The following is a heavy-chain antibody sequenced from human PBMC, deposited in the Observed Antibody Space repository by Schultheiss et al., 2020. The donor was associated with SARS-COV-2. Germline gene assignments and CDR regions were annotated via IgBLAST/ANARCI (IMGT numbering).Heavy chain of an antibody. CDR3: ARPYEPDWYFDL. Sequence: ASVKVSCKASGYTFTSYDINWVRQAPGQGPEWMGWINPNSGGTNYAQKFQGRVTMTRDTSASTAYMELSSLRSEDTAVYYCARPYEPDWYFDLWGRGTLVTVSS. D-gene: IGHD1-14*01. V-gene: IGHV1-2*02. J-gene: IGHJ2*01. CDR1: GYTFTSYD. CDR2: INPNSGGT.